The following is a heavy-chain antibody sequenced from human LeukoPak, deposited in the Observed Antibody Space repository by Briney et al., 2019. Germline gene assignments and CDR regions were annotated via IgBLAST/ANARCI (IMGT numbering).Heavy chain of an antibody. CDR1: GYTFTGYY. J-gene: IGHJ3*02. CDR3: ARVEVVVIARMGLAFDI. V-gene: IGHV1-2*02. CDR2: INPNSGGT. D-gene: IGHD2-21*01. Sequence: GASVKVSCKASGYTFTGYYMHWVRQAPGQGLEWMGWINPNSGGTNYAQKFQGRVTMTRDTSISTAYMELSRLRSDDTAVYYCARVEVVVIARMGLAFDIWGQGTMVTVSS.